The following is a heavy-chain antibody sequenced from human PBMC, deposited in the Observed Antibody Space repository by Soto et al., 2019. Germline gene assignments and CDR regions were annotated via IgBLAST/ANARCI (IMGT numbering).Heavy chain of an antibody. D-gene: IGHD2-2*01. Sequence: ASLKDSCKASRYTFTGYYLQCVRQSPLQLLEWLLWINPNSGGTNYAQKFQGWVTMTRDTSISTAYMELSRLRSDDTAVYYCARGGIVVVPAANPWDYYYGMDVWGQGTTVTVSS. J-gene: IGHJ6*02. CDR1: RYTFTGYY. CDR3: ARGGIVVVPAANPWDYYYGMDV. CDR2: INPNSGGT. V-gene: IGHV1-2*04.